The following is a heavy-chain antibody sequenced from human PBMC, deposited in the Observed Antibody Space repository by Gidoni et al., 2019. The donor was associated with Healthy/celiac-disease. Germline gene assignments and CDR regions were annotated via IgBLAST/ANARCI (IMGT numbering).Heavy chain of an antibody. D-gene: IGHD6-19*01. CDR2: IYPGDSDT. Sequence: EAQLVQSGAEVKKPGAPLKISCKGSGYSFTSYWIGWVRKMPGKGLEWMGIIYPGDSDTRYSTSFQGQVTISADKSISTAYLQWSSLKASDTAMYYCARLVVSGWVITDYWGQGTLVTVSS. CDR1: GYSFTSYW. CDR3: ARLVVSGWVITDY. J-gene: IGHJ4*02. V-gene: IGHV5-51*03.